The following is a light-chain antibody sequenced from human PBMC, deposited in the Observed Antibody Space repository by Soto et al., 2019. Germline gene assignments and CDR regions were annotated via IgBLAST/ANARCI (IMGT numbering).Light chain of an antibody. J-gene: IGKJ3*01. CDR2: DAS. Sequence: DIQMTQSPSSLSASVGDRLTITCQASHDIASYLNWYQHKPGKAPKLLIYDASILEAGVPPRFIGSGSATDFTLTISGLQPEDVATYYCQHCDYLPIFGPGTTVDFK. CDR1: HDIASY. CDR3: QHCDYLPI. V-gene: IGKV1-33*01.